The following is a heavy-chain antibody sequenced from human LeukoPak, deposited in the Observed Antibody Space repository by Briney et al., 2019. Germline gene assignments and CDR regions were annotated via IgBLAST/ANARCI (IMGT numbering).Heavy chain of an antibody. CDR2: IKGDGSST. J-gene: IGHJ4*02. V-gene: IGHV3-74*01. D-gene: IGHD3-22*01. CDR1: GFTFSSYW. CDR3: AKASESYDSSGSTLDY. Sequence: PGGSLRLSCAASGFTFSSYWMHWVRQAPGKGLVWVSRIKGDGSSTSYADSVKGRFTISRDNAKNTLYLQMNSLRAEDTAVYYCAKASESYDSSGSTLDYWGQGTLVTVSS.